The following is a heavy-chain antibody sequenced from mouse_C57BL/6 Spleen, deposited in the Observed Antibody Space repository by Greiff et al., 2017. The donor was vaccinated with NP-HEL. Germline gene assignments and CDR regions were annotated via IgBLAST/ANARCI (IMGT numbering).Heavy chain of an antibody. D-gene: IGHD1-1*01. Sequence: VHLVESGAELARPGASVKLSCKASGYTFTSYGISWVKQRTGQGLEWIGEIYPRSGNTYYNEKFKGKATLTADKSSSTAYMELRSLTSEDSAVYFCARSGVDIYYYGSSYFDYWGQGTTLTVSS. V-gene: IGHV1-81*01. J-gene: IGHJ2*01. CDR3: ARSGVDIYYYGSSYFDY. CDR1: GYTFTSYG. CDR2: IYPRSGNT.